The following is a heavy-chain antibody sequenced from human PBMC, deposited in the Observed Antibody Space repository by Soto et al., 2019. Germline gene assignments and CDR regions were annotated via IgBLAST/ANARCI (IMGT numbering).Heavy chain of an antibody. CDR3: ARGMTTVTTIDY. D-gene: IGHD4-4*01. Sequence: QLQLQESGSGLVKPSQTLSLTCAVSGGSISSGGYSWSWIRPPPGKGLEWIGYIYHSGSTYYNPSLQSRVTISVDRSKNQFSLKLSSVTAADTAVYYWARGMTTVTTIDYWGQGTLVTVSS. CDR1: GGSISSGGYS. V-gene: IGHV4-30-2*01. CDR2: IYHSGST. J-gene: IGHJ4*02.